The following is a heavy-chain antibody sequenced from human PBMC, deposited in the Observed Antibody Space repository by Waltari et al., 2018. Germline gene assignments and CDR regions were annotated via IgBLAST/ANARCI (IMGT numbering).Heavy chain of an antibody. V-gene: IGHV3-15*01. Sequence: EVQMVESGGGSVKPGDSLRLSCVASGFGFTAAWLTWVRQAPGKGLEGGGRIKSQNDGATTDFAASVRGRFSISRDDSQNMVFLQMNSLRVEDTALYYCTTLDAPWGGWGHGTLVTVSS. CDR3: TTLDAPWGG. J-gene: IGHJ4*01. D-gene: IGHD7-27*01. CDR2: IKSQNDGATT. CDR1: GFGFTAAW.